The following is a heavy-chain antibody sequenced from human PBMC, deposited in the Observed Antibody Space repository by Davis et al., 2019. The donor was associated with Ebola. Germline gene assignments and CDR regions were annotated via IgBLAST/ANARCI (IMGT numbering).Heavy chain of an antibody. CDR2: ISPSVDIT. V-gene: IGHV1-46*01. Sequence: ASVKVSCKASGYNFTNYFLHWVRQAPGQGFEWMGIISPSVDITTYAQKFQGRVTMTKDTSTSTVYMELSSLISEDTAVYYCARDDRYSHSWLGWTYWGQGTLVTVSS. J-gene: IGHJ4*02. CDR1: GYNFTNYF. CDR3: ARDDRYSHSWLGWTY. D-gene: IGHD3-9*01.